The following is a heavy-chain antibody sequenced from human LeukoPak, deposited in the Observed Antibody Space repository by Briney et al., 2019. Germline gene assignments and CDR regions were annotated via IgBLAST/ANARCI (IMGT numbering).Heavy chain of an antibody. CDR1: GFTFSDYY. J-gene: IGHJ4*02. V-gene: IGHV3-11*01. D-gene: IGHD3-10*01. CDR2: ISSSGSTM. CDR3: AKQSNALRLLWFGELDY. Sequence: GGSLRLSCAASGFTFSDYYMSWIRQAPGKGLEWVSYISSSGSTMYYADSVKGRFTISRDNAKNSLFLQMNSLRAEDTAVYYCAKQSNALRLLWFGELDYWGQGTLVTVSS.